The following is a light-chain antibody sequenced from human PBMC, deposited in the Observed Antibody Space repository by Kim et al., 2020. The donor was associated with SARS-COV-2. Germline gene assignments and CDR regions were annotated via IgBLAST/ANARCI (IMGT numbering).Light chain of an antibody. CDR2: GAS. Sequence: EIVLTQSPGTLSLSPGESATLSCRASQRVSSNYLAWYRQKPGQSPRLLIYGASNRATGIPDRFSGSGSGTDFTLTIDRLEPEDFVVYYCQQYGISPLYIFGQGTKLEIK. CDR3: QQYGISPLYI. CDR1: QRVSSNY. J-gene: IGKJ2*01. V-gene: IGKV3-20*01.